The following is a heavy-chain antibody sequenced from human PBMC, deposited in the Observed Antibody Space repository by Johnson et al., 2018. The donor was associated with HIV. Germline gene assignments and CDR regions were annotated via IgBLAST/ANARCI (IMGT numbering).Heavy chain of an antibody. CDR1: GFTFSSYA. V-gene: IGHV3-30*18. CDR2: ISYDGSNK. Sequence: VQLMESGGGVVQPGRSLRLSCAASGFTFSSYAMHWVRQAPGKGLEWVAVISYDGSNKYYADSVQGRFTISRDNSRNTLYLQMNSLTAEDTAVYHCAKESGWKCTGDCHRNGGDTFHFWGQGTMVRVSS. D-gene: IGHD2-8*02. J-gene: IGHJ3*01. CDR3: AKESGWKCTGDCHRNGGDTFHF.